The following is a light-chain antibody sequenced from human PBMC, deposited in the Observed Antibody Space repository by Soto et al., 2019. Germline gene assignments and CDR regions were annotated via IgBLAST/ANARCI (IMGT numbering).Light chain of an antibody. CDR1: SSDIGNYDF. CDR2: EVS. J-gene: IGLJ2*01. Sequence: QSALTQPASVSGSPGQSITISCTGTSSDIGNYDFVSWYQQVPGTAPKAMIYEVSSRPSGVSNRFSGSKTGNTASLTISGLQAEDEAYYYCSSYTTSTSFILFGAGTQLTVL. V-gene: IGLV2-14*01. CDR3: SSYTTSTSFIL.